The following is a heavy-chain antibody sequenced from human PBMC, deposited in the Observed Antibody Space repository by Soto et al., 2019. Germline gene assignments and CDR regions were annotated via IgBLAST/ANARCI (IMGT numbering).Heavy chain of an antibody. Sequence: SQTLSLTCAISGDSVSSNSAAWNWIRQSPSRGLEWLGRTYYRSKWYNDYAVSVKSRKTINPDTSKNQFSLQLNSVTPEDTALYYCARARGKEQWLVQNSSYYGMDVWGRGTTVTVSS. CDR1: GDSVSSNSAA. V-gene: IGHV6-1*01. D-gene: IGHD6-19*01. CDR3: ARARGKEQWLVQNSSYYGMDV. CDR2: TYYRSKWYN. J-gene: IGHJ6*02.